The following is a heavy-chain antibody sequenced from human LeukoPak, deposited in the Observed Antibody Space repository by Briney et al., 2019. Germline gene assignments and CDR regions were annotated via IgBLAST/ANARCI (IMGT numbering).Heavy chain of an antibody. CDR2: IKQDGSEK. Sequence: GGSLRLSCAASGFTFSSYWMSWVRQAPGKGLEWVANIKQDGSEKYYVDSVKGRFTISRDNAKNSLYLQMNSLRAEDTAVYYCAREGGSGSYGYYYYGMDVWGQGTTVTVSS. CDR3: AREGGSGSYGYYYYGMDV. CDR1: GFTFSSYW. D-gene: IGHD3-10*01. J-gene: IGHJ6*02. V-gene: IGHV3-7*01.